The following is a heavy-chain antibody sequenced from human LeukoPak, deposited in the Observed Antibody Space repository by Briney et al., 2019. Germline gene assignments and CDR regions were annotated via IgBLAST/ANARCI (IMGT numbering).Heavy chain of an antibody. J-gene: IGHJ6*03. CDR3: ARAVAAAGGIYYYYYYYMDV. V-gene: IGHV4-4*07. Sequence: SETLSLTCTVSGGSISSYYWSWIRQPAGKGLEWIGRIYTSGSTNYNPSLKSRVTISVDTSKNQFSLKLSSVTAADTAVYYCARAVAAAGGIYYYYYYYMDVWGKGTTVTVSS. CDR1: GGSISSYY. D-gene: IGHD6-13*01. CDR2: IYTSGST.